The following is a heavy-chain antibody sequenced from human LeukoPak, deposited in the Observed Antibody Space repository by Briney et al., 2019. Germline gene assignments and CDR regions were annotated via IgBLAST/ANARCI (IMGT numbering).Heavy chain of an antibody. V-gene: IGHV4-34*01. D-gene: IGHD2-2*01. CDR2: INHSGST. CDR1: GGSFNGYY. Sequence: SETLSLTCAVYGGSFNGYYWSWIRQPPGKGLEWIGEINHSGSTNYNPSLKSRVTISVDTSKNQFSLKLSSVTAADTAVYYCARGIIVVVPAAENWFDPWGQGTLVTVSS. CDR3: ARGIIVVVPAAENWFDP. J-gene: IGHJ5*02.